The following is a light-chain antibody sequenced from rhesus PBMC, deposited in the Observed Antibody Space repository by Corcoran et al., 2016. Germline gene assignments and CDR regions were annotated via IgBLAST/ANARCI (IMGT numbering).Light chain of an antibody. CDR1: QSVSSY. V-gene: IGKV3S9*01. CDR2: GET. CDR3: QQYNNWDS. Sequence: EIVMTQSPATLSLSPGERATLPCRASQSVSSYVAWYQPKPEQAPRLLIYGETSRATGIPDRFSGSGSGTDVTIIISSLEPEDVGVYYYQQYNNWDSCGRGTKVEIK. J-gene: IGKJ2*01.